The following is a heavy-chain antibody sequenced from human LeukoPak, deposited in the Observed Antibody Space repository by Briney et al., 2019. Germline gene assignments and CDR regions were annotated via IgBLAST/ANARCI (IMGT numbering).Heavy chain of an antibody. V-gene: IGHV4-4*07. CDR2: IYSSEST. CDR3: ATYHFRGATHYFDY. CDR1: GGSISSYY. D-gene: IGHD3-10*02. J-gene: IGHJ4*02. Sequence: SSETLSLTCTVSGGSISSYYWNWIRQPAGKGLEWIGRIYSSESTNYNPSLKSRVTISVDTSKNQFSLKLSSVTAADTAVYYCATYHFRGATHYFDYWGQGILVTVSS.